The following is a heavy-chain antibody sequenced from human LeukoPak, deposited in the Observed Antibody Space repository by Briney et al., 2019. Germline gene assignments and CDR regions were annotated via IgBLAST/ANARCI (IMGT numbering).Heavy chain of an antibody. Sequence: VASVKVSCKASGYTLTSYNMHWVPQAPGQGREWVGIINPSSGSTSYAQKFQGRVTMTSDTSTSTVYMELSSLRADDTAVYYCAKIQNYYDSSGYYNYYFDYWGQGTLVTVSS. D-gene: IGHD3-22*01. CDR3: AKIQNYYDSSGYYNYYFDY. CDR2: INPSSGST. CDR1: GYTLTSYN. V-gene: IGHV1-46*01. J-gene: IGHJ4*02.